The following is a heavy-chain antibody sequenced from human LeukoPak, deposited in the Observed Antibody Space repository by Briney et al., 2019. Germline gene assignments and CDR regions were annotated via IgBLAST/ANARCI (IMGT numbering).Heavy chain of an antibody. CDR1: GYTFTSYG. CDR2: ISAYNGNT. V-gene: IGHV1-18*01. D-gene: IGHD3-22*01. CDR3: ARESYYYDSSAAFDI. Sequence: GASVKVSCKASGYTFTSYGISWMRQAPGQGLEWMGWISAYNGNTNYAQKLQGRVTMTTDTSTSTAYMELRSLRSDDTAVYYCARESYYYDSSAAFDIWGQGTMVTVSS. J-gene: IGHJ3*02.